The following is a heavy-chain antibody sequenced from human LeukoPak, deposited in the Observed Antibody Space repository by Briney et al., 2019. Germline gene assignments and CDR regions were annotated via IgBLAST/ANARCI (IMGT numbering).Heavy chain of an antibody. CDR1: GFTFSNYW. Sequence: PGGSLRLSCAASGFTFSNYWMTWVRQAPGKGLEWVANIKLDGSEKYYVDSVKGRFTISRDNAKNSVFLQMNSLRAEDTAVYYCARSLHYGGHCFFDYWGQGIVITVSS. J-gene: IGHJ4*02. CDR3: ARSLHYGGHCFFDY. CDR2: IKLDGSEK. D-gene: IGHD4-23*01. V-gene: IGHV3-7*01.